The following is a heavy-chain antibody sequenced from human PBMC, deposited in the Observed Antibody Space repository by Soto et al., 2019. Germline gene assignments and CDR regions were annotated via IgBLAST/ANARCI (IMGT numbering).Heavy chain of an antibody. V-gene: IGHV4-34*01. CDR2: INHSGST. CDR1: GGSFSGYY. Sequence: SETLSLTCAVYGGSFSGYYWSWIRQPPGKGLEWIGEINHSGSTNYNPSLKSRVTISVDTSKNQFSLKLSSVTAADTAVYYCARGGYDFWSGYYRAHAFDIWGRGTMVTVSS. D-gene: IGHD3-3*01. J-gene: IGHJ3*02. CDR3: ARGGYDFWSGYYRAHAFDI.